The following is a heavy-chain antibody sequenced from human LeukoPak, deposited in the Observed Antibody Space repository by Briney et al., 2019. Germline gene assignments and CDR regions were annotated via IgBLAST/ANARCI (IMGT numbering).Heavy chain of an antibody. D-gene: IGHD6-6*01. CDR2: IYSSGST. V-gene: IGHV4-4*07. Sequence: PSETLSLTCTVSGGSISSYYWSWIRQPAGKGLEWIGRIYSSGSTNYNPSLKSRVTMSVDTSKNQFSLQLTSVTAADTAVYYCARVRSSSSVNFDSWGQGTLVTVSS. J-gene: IGHJ4*02. CDR3: ARVRSSSSVNFDS. CDR1: GGSISSYY.